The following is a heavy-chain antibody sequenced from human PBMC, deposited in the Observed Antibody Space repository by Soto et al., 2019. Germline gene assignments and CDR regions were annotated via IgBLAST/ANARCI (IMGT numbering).Heavy chain of an antibody. J-gene: IGHJ4*02. CDR3: AKGRGYCTSTSCYVGSDY. CDR1: GFTFSSYA. V-gene: IGHV3-23*01. Sequence: EVQLLESGGGLVQPGGSLRLSCAASGFTFSSYAMSWVRQAPGKGLEWVPAISGSGRSTYYADSVKGRFTISRDNSKNTLYLQMNSLRAEDTAVYYCAKGRGYCTSTSCYVGSDYWGQGTLVTVSS. D-gene: IGHD2-2*01. CDR2: ISGSGRST.